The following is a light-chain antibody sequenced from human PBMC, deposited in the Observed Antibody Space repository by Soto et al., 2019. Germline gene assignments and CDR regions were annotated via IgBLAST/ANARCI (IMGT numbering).Light chain of an antibody. CDR3: QQYVSSPPT. V-gene: IGKV3-20*01. Sequence: EIVLTQSPGTLSLSPGERASLSCRASQSVNSSYLARYQQKPGQAPRLLIYGASSRATGIPGRFSGSGSGTDFTLTVSRLEPEDFAVYYCQQYVSSPPTFGQGTKVEIK. J-gene: IGKJ1*01. CDR1: QSVNSSY. CDR2: GAS.